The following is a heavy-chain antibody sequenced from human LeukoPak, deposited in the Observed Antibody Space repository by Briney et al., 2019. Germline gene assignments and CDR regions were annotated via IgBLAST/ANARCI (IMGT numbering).Heavy chain of an antibody. CDR1: GFDFGAYE. CDR2: FAGSDTTK. D-gene: IGHD3-22*01. Sequence: GGSLRLSCAASGFDFGAYERNWVRQAPGKGLEWVAYFAGSDTTKYYADSARGRFTISRDNAKNSLYLQMNSLRAEDTALYYCTTLGYHLDSWGQGTLVTVSS. V-gene: IGHV3-48*03. J-gene: IGHJ4*02. CDR3: TTLGYHLDS.